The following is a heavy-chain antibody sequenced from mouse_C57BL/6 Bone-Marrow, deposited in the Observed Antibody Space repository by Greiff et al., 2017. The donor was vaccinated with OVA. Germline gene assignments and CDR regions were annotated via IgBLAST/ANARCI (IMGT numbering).Heavy chain of an antibody. J-gene: IGHJ3*01. CDR2: ISNGGGST. CDR3: ARPYYGFAY. V-gene: IGHV5-12*01. CDR1: GFTFSDYY. Sequence: EVQGVESGGGLVQPGGSLKLSCAASGFTFSDYYMYWVRQTPAKRLEWVAYISNGGGSTYYPDTVKGRFTISRDNAKNTLYLQMSRLKSEDTAMYYCARPYYGFAYWGQGTLVTVSA. D-gene: IGHD1-2*01.